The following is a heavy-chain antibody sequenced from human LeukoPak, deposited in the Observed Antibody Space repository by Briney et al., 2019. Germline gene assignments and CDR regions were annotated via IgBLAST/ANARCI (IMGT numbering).Heavy chain of an antibody. J-gene: IGHJ5*02. CDR3: AKDPRTIGVSWFDP. D-gene: IGHD1-7*01. CDR1: GFTFRDYV. CDR2: ISPTGDST. Sequence: GGSLRLSCAASGFTFRDYVISWVRQAPGKGLEWVSSISPTGDSTYYAGSVRGRFTLSRDNSKNTVYFQMNSLRAEDTAVYYCAKDPRTIGVSWFDPWGQGTLVTVSS. V-gene: IGHV3-23*01.